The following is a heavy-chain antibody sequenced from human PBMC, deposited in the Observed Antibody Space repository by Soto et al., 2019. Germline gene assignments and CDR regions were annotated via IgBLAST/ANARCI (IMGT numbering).Heavy chain of an antibody. J-gene: IGHJ6*02. Sequence: ALVKVSCKASGYTFTGYYMHWVRQAPGQGLEWMGWINPNSGGTNYAQKFQGRVTMTRDTSISTAYMELSRLRSDDTAVYYCASLRFSYDFWSGYSYGMDVWGQGTTVTVSS. V-gene: IGHV1-2*02. CDR1: GYTFTGYY. CDR3: ASLRFSYDFWSGYSYGMDV. CDR2: INPNSGGT. D-gene: IGHD3-3*01.